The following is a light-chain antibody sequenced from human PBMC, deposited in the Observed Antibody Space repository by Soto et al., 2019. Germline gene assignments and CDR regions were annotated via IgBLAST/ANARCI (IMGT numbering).Light chain of an antibody. CDR3: QTWGTGIPYV. V-gene: IGLV4-69*01. CDR2: LNSDGSH. J-gene: IGLJ1*01. CDR1: RGHSSYA. Sequence: QSVLTQSPSASASLGASVKLTCTLSRGHSSYAIAWHQQRPEKGPRYLMKLNSDGSHNKGDGIPDRFSGSSSGAERYLTISSLQSEDEADYYCQTWGTGIPYVFGTGTKVTVL.